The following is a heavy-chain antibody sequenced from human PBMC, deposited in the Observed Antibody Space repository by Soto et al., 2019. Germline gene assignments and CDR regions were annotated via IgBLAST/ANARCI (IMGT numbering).Heavy chain of an antibody. V-gene: IGHV5-51*01. Sequence: GESLKISCKGSGYSFTSFWIGWVRQMPGKGLEWMGIIYPGDSDTRYSPSFQGQVTISADKSISTAYLQWSSLKASDTAMYYCARHGGIAAAGPGPINDYWGQGTLVTVSS. CDR2: IYPGDSDT. J-gene: IGHJ4*02. CDR1: GYSFTSFW. D-gene: IGHD6-13*01. CDR3: ARHGGIAAAGPGPINDY.